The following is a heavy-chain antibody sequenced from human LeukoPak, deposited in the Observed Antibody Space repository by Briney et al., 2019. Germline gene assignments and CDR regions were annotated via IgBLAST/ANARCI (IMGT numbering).Heavy chain of an antibody. CDR2: IYYSGST. J-gene: IGHJ6*03. CDR3: ARGDCSSTSCYIPYYYYYMDV. D-gene: IGHD2-2*02. CDR1: GGSISSGDYY. V-gene: IGHV4-30-4*08. Sequence: SETLSLTCTVSGGSISSGDYYWSWIRQPPGKGLEWIGYIYYSGSTYYNPSLKSRVTISVDTSKNQFSLKLSSVTAADTAVYYCARGDCSSTSCYIPYYYYYMDVWGKGTTVTVSS.